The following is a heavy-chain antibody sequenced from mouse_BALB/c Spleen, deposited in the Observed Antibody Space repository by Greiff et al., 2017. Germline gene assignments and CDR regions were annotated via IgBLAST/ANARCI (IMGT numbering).Heavy chain of an antibody. CDR3: AKQSTTSRGFDV. V-gene: IGHV2-6-5*01. D-gene: IGHD2-1*01. CDR2: IWGGGST. Sequence: QVHVKQSGPGLVAPSQSLSITCTVSGFSLTDYGVSWIRQPPGKGLEWLGVIWGGGSTYYNSALKSRLSISKDNSKSQVFLKMNSLQTDDTAMYYCAKQSTTSRGFDVWGAGTTVTVSS. CDR1: GFSLTDYG. J-gene: IGHJ1*01.